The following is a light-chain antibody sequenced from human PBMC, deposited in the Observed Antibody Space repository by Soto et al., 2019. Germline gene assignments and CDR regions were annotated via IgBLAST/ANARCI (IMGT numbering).Light chain of an antibody. V-gene: IGKV3-15*01. J-gene: IGKJ3*01. Sequence: EIVMTQSPATLSVSPGERATLSCRASQSVSSNLAGYQQKPGQAPRLLIYGASTRATGIPARFSGSGSGTEFTLTISSLQSEDFAVYYCQQYNNWPPFTFGPGTQVDIK. CDR3: QQYNNWPPFT. CDR2: GAS. CDR1: QSVSSN.